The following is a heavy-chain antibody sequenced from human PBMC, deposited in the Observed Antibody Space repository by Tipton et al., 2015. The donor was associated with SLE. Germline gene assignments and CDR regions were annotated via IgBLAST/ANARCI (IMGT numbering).Heavy chain of an antibody. V-gene: IGHV3-53*01. Sequence: SLRLSCAASGFTVSSNYMSWVRQAPGKGLEWVSVIYSGGSTYYADSVKGRFTISRDNAKNSLYLQMNSLRAEDTAVYYCARAVGYSYYFDYWGQGTLVTVSS. CDR1: GFTVSSNY. J-gene: IGHJ4*02. CDR2: IYSGGST. CDR3: ARAVGYSYYFDY. D-gene: IGHD2-15*01.